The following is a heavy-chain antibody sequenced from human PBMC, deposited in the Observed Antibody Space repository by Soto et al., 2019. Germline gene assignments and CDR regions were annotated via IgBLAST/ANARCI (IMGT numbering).Heavy chain of an antibody. CDR2: ISSNTVTI. V-gene: IGHV3-48*02. CDR3: AREDILGTRSFDY. D-gene: IGHD1-26*01. J-gene: IGHJ4*02. CDR1: GFIFSKYN. Sequence: GGSLRLSCVAYGFIFSKYNLNWVGEAPWQGLEWLSYISSNTVTIYYADSVRGRFTIFRDNAKNSLYLQMNSLRDEDTAVYYCAREDILGTRSFDYWGQGALVTVSS.